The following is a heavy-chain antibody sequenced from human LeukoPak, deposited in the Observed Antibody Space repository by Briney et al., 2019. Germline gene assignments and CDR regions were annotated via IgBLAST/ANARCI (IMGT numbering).Heavy chain of an antibody. CDR3: AKDVAVAGPVGNFDY. CDR1: GFTFADYA. CDR2: ISGDGGST. V-gene: IGHV3-43*02. J-gene: IGHJ4*02. D-gene: IGHD6-19*01. Sequence: GGSLRLSCAASGFTFADYAMHWVRQAPGKGLEWVSLISGDGGSTYYADSVKGRFTISRDNSKNSLYLQMNSLRTEDTALYYCAKDVAVAGPVGNFDYWGQGTLVTVSS.